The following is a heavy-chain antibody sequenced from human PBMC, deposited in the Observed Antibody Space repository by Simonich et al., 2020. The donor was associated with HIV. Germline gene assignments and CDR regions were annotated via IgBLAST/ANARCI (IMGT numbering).Heavy chain of an antibody. D-gene: IGHD3-16*01. CDR2: ISDDGSNK. V-gene: IGHV3-30*07. CDR3: ASGGSISSVWADDY. CDR1: GFTFSSYA. J-gene: IGHJ4*02. Sequence: QVQLVESGGGVVQPGRSLRLSCAASGFTFSSYAMHWVRQAPGKVLEWVAVISDDGSNKYYADSVKGRFTISRDNSKNTLYRQMNSLRAEDTAVYYCASGGSISSVWADDYWGQGTLVTVSS.